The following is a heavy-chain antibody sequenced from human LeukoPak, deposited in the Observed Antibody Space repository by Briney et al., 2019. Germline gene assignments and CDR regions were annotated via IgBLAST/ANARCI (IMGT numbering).Heavy chain of an antibody. V-gene: IGHV4-59*01. D-gene: IGHD3-9*01. CDR1: GGSISSYY. J-gene: IGHJ4*02. CDR3: ARGTEYYDILTGYYRGLLDY. Sequence: SETLSLTCTVSGGSISSYYWTWIRQPPGKGLDWIGYIYYSGSTNYNPSLNSRVTISVDTSKNQFSLKLSSVTAADTAVYYCARGTEYYDILTGYYRGLLDYWGQGTLVTVSS. CDR2: IYYSGST.